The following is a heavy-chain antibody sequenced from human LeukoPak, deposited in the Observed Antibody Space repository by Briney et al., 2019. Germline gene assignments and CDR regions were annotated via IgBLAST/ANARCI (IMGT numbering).Heavy chain of an antibody. J-gene: IGHJ5*02. CDR3: ARSGSGSYDL. CDR2: TYYRSRWYT. D-gene: IGHD3-10*01. Sequence: SQTLSLTCVISGDSVSSNTGAWNWIRQSPSRGLEWLGRTYYRSRWYTDYGVSVKGRISISPDTSKNQLSLQLNSVTPDDTAVYYCARSGSGSYDLWGQGTLVTVSS. V-gene: IGHV6-1*01. CDR1: GDSVSSNTGA.